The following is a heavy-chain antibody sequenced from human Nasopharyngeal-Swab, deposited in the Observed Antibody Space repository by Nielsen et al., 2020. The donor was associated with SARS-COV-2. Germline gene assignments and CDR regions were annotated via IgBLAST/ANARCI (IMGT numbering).Heavy chain of an antibody. CDR1: GYTFTSYY. CDR3: ASLAAVGANLGVDY. CDR2: INPSGGST. D-gene: IGHD1-26*01. Sequence: ASVKVSCKASGYTFTSYYMHWVRQAPGQGLEWMGIINPSGGSTNYAQKFQGRVTMTRDTSTGTVYMELSSLRSEDTAVFYCASLAAVGANLGVDYWGQGTLVTVSS. V-gene: IGHV1-46*01. J-gene: IGHJ4*02.